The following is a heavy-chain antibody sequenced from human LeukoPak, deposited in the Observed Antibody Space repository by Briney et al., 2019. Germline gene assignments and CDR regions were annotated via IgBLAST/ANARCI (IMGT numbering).Heavy chain of an antibody. CDR1: GFTFDDYA. J-gene: IGHJ4*03. D-gene: IGHD3-22*01. CDR3: AKEHSSGYYLGY. V-gene: IGHV3-43D*03. CDR2: ISWDGGST. Sequence: PGGSLRLSCAASGFTFDDYAMHWVRQAPGKGLEWVSLISWDGGSTYYADSVKGRFTISRDNSKTSLYLQMNRLRTEDTALYYCAKEHSSGYYLGYWGQGTPVTGSS.